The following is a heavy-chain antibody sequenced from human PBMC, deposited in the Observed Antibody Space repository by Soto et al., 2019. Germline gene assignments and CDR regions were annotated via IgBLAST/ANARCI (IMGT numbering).Heavy chain of an antibody. CDR3: AGDFSMTTVATGAFDI. CDR1: GFTFSTYS. V-gene: IGHV3-21*06. CDR2: ISRRSSYI. Sequence: GGSLRLSCASSGFTFSTYSMNWVRQAPGKGLEWVSFISRRSSYIYYADSVKGRFTISRDNAQNLLYLQMNSLRAEDTAVYYCAGDFSMTTVATGAFDIWGQATMVTV. D-gene: IGHD4-17*01. J-gene: IGHJ3*02.